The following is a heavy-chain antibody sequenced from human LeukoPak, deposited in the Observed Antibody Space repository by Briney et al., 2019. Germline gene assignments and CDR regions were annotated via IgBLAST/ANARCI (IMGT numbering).Heavy chain of an antibody. CDR1: GDSLSSHF. D-gene: IGHD6-19*01. Sequence: SETLSLTCTVSGDSLSSHFWSWIRQRPGKGLEWIGYIYGSGSTNYDPSLKSRVTISEDTSKNHFSLKLTSVTAADTAVYYCARNVGWYSHDSWGQGTLVTVSS. CDR2: IYGSGST. CDR3: ARNVGWYSHDS. V-gene: IGHV4-59*08. J-gene: IGHJ4*02.